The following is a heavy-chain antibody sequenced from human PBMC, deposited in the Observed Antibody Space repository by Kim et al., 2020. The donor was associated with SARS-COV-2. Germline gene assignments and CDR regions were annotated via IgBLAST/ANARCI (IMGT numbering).Heavy chain of an antibody. D-gene: IGHD6-13*01. V-gene: IGHV1-2*04. J-gene: IGHJ5*02. CDR3: ARASYSSSWYSRWFDP. Sequence: ASVKVSCKASGYTFTGYYMHWVRQAPGQGLEWMGWINPNSGGTNYAQKFQGWVTMTRDTSISTAYMELSRLRADDTAVYYCARASYSSSWYSRWFDPWGRGPLVTVSS. CDR1: GYTFTGYY. CDR2: INPNSGGT.